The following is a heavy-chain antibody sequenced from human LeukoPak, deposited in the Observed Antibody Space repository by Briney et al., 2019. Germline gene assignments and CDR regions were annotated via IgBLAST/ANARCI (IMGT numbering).Heavy chain of an antibody. J-gene: IGHJ4*02. V-gene: IGHV3-23*01. Sequence: GGSLRLSCAVSGITLSNYGMSWVRQAPGKGLEWVAGISDSGGSTNYADSVKGRFTISRDNPQNTLYLQMNSLRAEDTAVYFCAKRGVVIRVILVGFHKEAYYFDSWGQGALVTVSS. D-gene: IGHD3-22*01. CDR1: GITLSNYG. CDR3: AKRGVVIRVILVGFHKEAYYFDS. CDR2: ISDSGGST.